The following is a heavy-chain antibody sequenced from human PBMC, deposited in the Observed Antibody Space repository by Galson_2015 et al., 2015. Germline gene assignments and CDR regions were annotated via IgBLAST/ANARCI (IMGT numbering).Heavy chain of an antibody. CDR2: ISSTTTYI. Sequence: LRLSCAASEFTFSSYYMSWVRQAPGKGLERVSSISSTTTYIYYADSVKGRFTISRDNAKNSLYLQMNSLRAEDTAVYYCARQILDYDFWSGYYPTNFDYWGQGTLVTVSS. D-gene: IGHD3-3*01. V-gene: IGHV3-21*01. CDR3: ARQILDYDFWSGYYPTNFDY. CDR1: EFTFSSYY. J-gene: IGHJ4*02.